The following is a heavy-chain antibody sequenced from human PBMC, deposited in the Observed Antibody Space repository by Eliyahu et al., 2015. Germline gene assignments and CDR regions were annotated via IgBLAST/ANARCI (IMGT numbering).Heavy chain of an antibody. D-gene: IGHD1-26*01. Sequence: GLEWIGEINHSGSTNYNPSLKSRVTISVDTSKNQFSLKLSSVTAADTAVYYCATWGSGSYHFRSSYGMDVWGQGTTVTVSS. CDR3: ATWGSGSYHFRSSYGMDV. V-gene: IGHV4-34*01. J-gene: IGHJ6*02. CDR2: INHSGST.